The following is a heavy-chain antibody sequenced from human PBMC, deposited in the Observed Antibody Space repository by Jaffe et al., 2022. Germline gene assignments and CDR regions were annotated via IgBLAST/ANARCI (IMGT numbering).Heavy chain of an antibody. Sequence: QVQLQESGPGLVKPSETLSLTCAVSGYSISSGYYWGWIRQPPGKGLEWIGSIYHSGSTYYNPSLKSRVTISVDTSKNQFSLKLSSVTAADTAVYYCARHGGYCSGGSCYPLADNWFDPWGQGTLVTVSS. CDR1: GYSISSGYY. D-gene: IGHD2-15*01. CDR3: ARHGGYCSGGSCYPLADNWFDP. V-gene: IGHV4-38-2*01. CDR2: IYHSGST. J-gene: IGHJ5*02.